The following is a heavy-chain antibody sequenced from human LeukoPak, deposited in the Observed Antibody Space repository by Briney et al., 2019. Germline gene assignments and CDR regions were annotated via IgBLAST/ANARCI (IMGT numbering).Heavy chain of an antibody. D-gene: IGHD3-22*01. V-gene: IGHV3-30*18. CDR3: AKDSYYYSRSGYYVFDY. CDR1: GFTFSSYG. J-gene: IGHJ4*02. CDR2: ISYDGSDK. Sequence: GRSLRLSCAASGFTFSSYGMPWVRQAPGKGLEWVAQISYDGSDKHYGDSVRGRFTISRDNSKNTLYLQMDNLRAEDTAVYYCAKDSYYYSRSGYYVFDYWGQGTLVIVSS.